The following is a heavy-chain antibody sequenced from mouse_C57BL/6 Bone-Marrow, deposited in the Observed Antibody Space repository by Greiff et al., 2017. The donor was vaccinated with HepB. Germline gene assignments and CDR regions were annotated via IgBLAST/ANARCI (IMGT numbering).Heavy chain of an antibody. D-gene: IGHD1-1*01. J-gene: IGHJ3*01. CDR3: AREDLLLRFWFAY. Sequence: EVHLVESGGGLVKPGGSLKLSCAASGFTFSSYAMSWVRQTPEKRLEWVATISDGGSYTYYPDNVKGRFTISRDNAKNNLYLQMSHLKSEDTAMYYCAREDLLLRFWFAYWGQGTLVTVSA. V-gene: IGHV5-4*01. CDR2: ISDGGSYT. CDR1: GFTFSSYA.